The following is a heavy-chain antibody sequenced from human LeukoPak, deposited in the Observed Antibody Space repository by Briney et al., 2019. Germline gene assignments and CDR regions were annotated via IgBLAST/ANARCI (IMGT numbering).Heavy chain of an antibody. CDR1: GISLSTSGMR. CDR2: IDWDDDK. J-gene: IGHJ3*02. Sequence: SGPALVKPTQTLTLTCTFSGISLSTSGMRVSWIRQPPGKALEWLARIDWDDDKFYSTSLKTRLTISKDTSKNQVVLTMTNMDPVDTATYYCTRIGFFCDSSGYSGAFDIWGQGTMVIVSS. V-gene: IGHV2-70*04. D-gene: IGHD3-22*01. CDR3: TRIGFFCDSSGYSGAFDI.